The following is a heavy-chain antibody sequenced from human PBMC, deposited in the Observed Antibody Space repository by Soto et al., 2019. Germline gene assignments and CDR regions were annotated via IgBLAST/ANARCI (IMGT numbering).Heavy chain of an antibody. V-gene: IGHV1-18*01. J-gene: IGHJ4*02. CDR1: GYTFTSYG. Sequence: QVQLVQSGAEVKKPGASVKVSCKASGYTFTSYGISWVRQAPGQGLEWMGWISAYNGNTNYAQKLQGRVTMTTDTSTRTAYMERRGLRADDTDVCDCASGGGNEGGYPGGYWGQGTLVTVSS. CDR2: ISAYNGNT. D-gene: IGHD5-12*01. CDR3: ASGGGNEGGYPGGY.